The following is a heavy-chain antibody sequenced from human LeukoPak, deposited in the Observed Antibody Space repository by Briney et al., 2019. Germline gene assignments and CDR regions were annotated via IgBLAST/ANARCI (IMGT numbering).Heavy chain of an antibody. CDR1: GVIVSRNF. J-gene: IGHJ6*02. CDR3: ARDCSGGSCYLVTDYYYGMDV. D-gene: IGHD2-15*01. CDR2: MYAGGTT. V-gene: IGHV3-53*01. Sequence: TGGSLRLSCAASGVIVSRNFMRWVRQAPGKGLQWVAIMYAGGTTDYSESVRGRFHISSGTSNNTLSLQMNSLRADDTAVYYCARDCSGGSCYLVTDYYYGMDVWGQGTTVTVSS.